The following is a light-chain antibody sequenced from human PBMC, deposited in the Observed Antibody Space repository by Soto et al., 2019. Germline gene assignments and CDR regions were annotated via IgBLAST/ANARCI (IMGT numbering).Light chain of an antibody. CDR2: DAS. CDR1: QSVSIL. J-gene: IGKJ5*01. Sequence: EIVMTQSPATLSVSPGERATLSCRASQSVSILLAWYQQKPGQAPRLLIYDASNRATGIPARFSGSGSGTDFSLTISSLEPEDFAVYYCQQRRNWQVTFGQGTRLEIK. CDR3: QQRRNWQVT. V-gene: IGKV3D-11*02.